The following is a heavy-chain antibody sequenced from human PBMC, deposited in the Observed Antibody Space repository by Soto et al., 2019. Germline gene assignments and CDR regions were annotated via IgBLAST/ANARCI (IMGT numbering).Heavy chain of an antibody. V-gene: IGHV4-39*01. D-gene: IGHD2-15*01. CDR2: IDNSGVT. CDR1: GGSVYSNGHY. CDR3: GKRLVGATGHTDADS. Sequence: SETLSLTCIVSGGSVYSNGHYWVWIRQPPGKGLEWIGSIDNSGVTNYNSSLKSRVTISRDTSKNQFSLRLTSVTAADTAVYYCGKRLVGATGHTDADSWGPGTLVTVSS. J-gene: IGHJ4*02.